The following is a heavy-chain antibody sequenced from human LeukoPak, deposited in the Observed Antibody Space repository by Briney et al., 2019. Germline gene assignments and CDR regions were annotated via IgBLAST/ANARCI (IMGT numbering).Heavy chain of an antibody. CDR3: ARPRYDFWSGYYTDYFDY. Sequence: GGSLRLSCEASGFTFSSYAMHWVRQAPGKGLEWVAVISYDGSNKYYADSVKGRFTISRDNSKNTLYLQMNSLRAEDTAVYYCARPRYDFWSGYYTDYFDYWGQGTLVTVSS. V-gene: IGHV3-30-3*01. CDR1: GFTFSSYA. D-gene: IGHD3-3*01. CDR2: ISYDGSNK. J-gene: IGHJ4*02.